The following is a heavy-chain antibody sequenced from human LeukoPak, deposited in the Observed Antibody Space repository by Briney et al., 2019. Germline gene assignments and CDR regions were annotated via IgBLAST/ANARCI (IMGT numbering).Heavy chain of an antibody. Sequence: PSETLSLTCIVSGGSISGHFWSWIRQPPGKRLEWIGYIHYSGSTNYNPSLKSRLSISADTSRNRFSLTLSSVTAADTAVYFCARRAARTVMGYGDFNWFDPWGQGTLVTVSS. CDR3: ARRAARTVMGYGDFNWFDP. CDR1: GGSISGHF. D-gene: IGHD4-17*01. CDR2: IHYSGST. J-gene: IGHJ5*02. V-gene: IGHV4-59*11.